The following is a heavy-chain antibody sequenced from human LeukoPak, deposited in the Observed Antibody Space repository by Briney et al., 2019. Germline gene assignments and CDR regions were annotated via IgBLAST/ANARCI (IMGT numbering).Heavy chain of an antibody. CDR3: AKGESGYSSSWTDY. CDR2: ISGSGGST. V-gene: IGHV3-23*01. Sequence: GGSLRLSCAASGFTFSSYAMSWVRQAPGKGLEWVSAISGSGGSTYYADSVKGRFTISRDNSKNTLYLQMNSLRAEDTAVYYCAKGESGYSSSWTDYWGQGAQVTVSS. CDR1: GFTFSSYA. D-gene: IGHD6-13*01. J-gene: IGHJ4*02.